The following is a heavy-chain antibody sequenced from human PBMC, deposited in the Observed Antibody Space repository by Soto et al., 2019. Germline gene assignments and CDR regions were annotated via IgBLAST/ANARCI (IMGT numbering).Heavy chain of an antibody. CDR2: IYPGDSDT. D-gene: IGHD3-22*01. J-gene: IGHJ6*02. V-gene: IGHV5-51*01. Sequence: PGESLKISCKGSGYSFTIYWVGWVRQMPGKGLEWMGIIYPGDSDTRYSPSFQGQVTIPADKSISTAYLQWSSLKASDTAMYYCASHVPRVYYDNSDYYYYGMDVWGQGTTVTVSS. CDR3: ASHVPRVYYDNSDYYYYGMDV. CDR1: GYSFTIYW.